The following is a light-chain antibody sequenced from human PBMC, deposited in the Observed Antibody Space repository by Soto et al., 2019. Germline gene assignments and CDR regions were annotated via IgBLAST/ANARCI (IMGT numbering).Light chain of an antibody. Sequence: EIVMTQAPATLSVSPGERATLCCRASQSVSSNLAWYPQKPGQPPRLLIHGASTRATGTPARFSGSGSGTEFTLTIITLQSEDFAVYYCQQYNNWPPIFTFGPGTKVDIK. V-gene: IGKV3-15*01. J-gene: IGKJ3*01. CDR3: QQYNNWPPIFT. CDR1: QSVSSN. CDR2: GAS.